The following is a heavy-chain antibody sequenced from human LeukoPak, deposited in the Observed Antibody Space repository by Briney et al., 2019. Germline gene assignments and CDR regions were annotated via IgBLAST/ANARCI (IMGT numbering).Heavy chain of an antibody. CDR1: GFTFSSYW. CDR3: ARDGHDSSGLFDY. CDR2: IKQDGSEK. V-gene: IGHV3-7*01. D-gene: IGHD3-22*01. Sequence: GGSLRLSCAASGFTFSSYWMSWVRQAPGKGLEWVANIKQDGSEKYYVDSVKGRFTISRDNAKNSLYLQMNSLRAEDTAVYYCARDGHDSSGLFDYWGQGTLVTVSS. J-gene: IGHJ4*02.